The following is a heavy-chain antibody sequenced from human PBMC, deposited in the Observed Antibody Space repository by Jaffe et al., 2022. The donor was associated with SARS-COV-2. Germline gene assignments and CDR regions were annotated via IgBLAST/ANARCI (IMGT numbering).Heavy chain of an antibody. Sequence: QVQLVESGGGVVQPGRSLRLSCAASGFTFSSYGMHWVRQAPGKGLEWVAVISYDGSNKYYADSVKGRFTISRDNSKNTLYLQMNSLRAEDTAVYYCAKVGPGTAMVGYFDYWGQGTLVTVSS. V-gene: IGHV3-30*18. J-gene: IGHJ4*02. D-gene: IGHD5-18*01. CDR1: GFTFSSYG. CDR3: AKVGPGTAMVGYFDY. CDR2: ISYDGSNK.